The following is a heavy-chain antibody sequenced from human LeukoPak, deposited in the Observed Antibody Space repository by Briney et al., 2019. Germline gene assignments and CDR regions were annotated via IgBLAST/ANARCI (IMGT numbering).Heavy chain of an antibody. CDR2: INPNSGGT. J-gene: IGHJ4*02. CDR3: ARRAAGGTYFDY. CDR1: GYTFTGYY. V-gene: IGHV1-2*02. D-gene: IGHD6-13*01. Sequence: ASVKVSCKASGYTFTGYYMHWVRQAPGQGLEWMGWINPNSGGTNYAQKFQGRVTMTRDTSISTAYLQWSSLKASDTAMYYCARRAAGGTYFDYWGQGTLVTVSS.